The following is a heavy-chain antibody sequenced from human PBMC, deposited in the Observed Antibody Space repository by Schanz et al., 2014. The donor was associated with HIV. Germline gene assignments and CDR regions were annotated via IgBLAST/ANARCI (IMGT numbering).Heavy chain of an antibody. CDR1: GFMFSDYY. Sequence: EVQLVESGGGLVQPGGSLRLSCAASGFMFSDYYMDWVRQAPGRGLERIARIRNKAHGQTTEYAASVKGRFTISRDNSENSLYLQMNSLRTEDTAVYYCARGKNSFDYWGQGALITVSS. J-gene: IGHJ4*02. CDR3: ARGKNSFDY. CDR2: IRNKAHGQTT. V-gene: IGHV3-72*01.